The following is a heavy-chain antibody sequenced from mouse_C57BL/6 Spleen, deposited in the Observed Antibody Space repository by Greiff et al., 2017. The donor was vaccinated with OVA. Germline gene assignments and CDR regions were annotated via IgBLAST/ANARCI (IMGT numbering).Heavy chain of an antibody. D-gene: IGHD1-1*01. V-gene: IGHV1-69*01. CDR2: IDPSDSYT. CDR3: ARGGSSYDWYFDV. CDR1: GYTFTSYW. J-gene: IGHJ1*03. Sequence: VQLQQPGAELVMPGASVKLSCKASGYTFTSYWMHWVKQRPGQGLEWIGEIDPSDSYTTYNQKFKGKSTLTVDKSSSTAYMQLSSLTSEDSAVYYCARGGSSYDWYFDVWGTGTTVTVSS.